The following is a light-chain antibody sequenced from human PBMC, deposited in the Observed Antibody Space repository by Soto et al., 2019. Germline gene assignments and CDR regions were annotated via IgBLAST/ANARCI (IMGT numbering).Light chain of an antibody. CDR3: QKYNSAPLT. CDR2: AAS. J-gene: IGKJ4*01. V-gene: IGKV1-27*01. CDR1: QGIGVY. Sequence: DIQMTQSPSSLSASLGDRVTITCRASQGIGVYLAWFQQKPGNAPKLLIYAASTLQSGVPSRFSGSVSGTDFTLTVSSLQPEDVATYYCQKYNSAPLTFCGGTRVEIK.